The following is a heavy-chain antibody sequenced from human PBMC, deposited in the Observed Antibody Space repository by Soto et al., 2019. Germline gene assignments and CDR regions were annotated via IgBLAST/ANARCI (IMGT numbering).Heavy chain of an antibody. D-gene: IGHD3-3*01. CDR1: GFTFSSYG. CDR3: AKDRGYYDFWSGIGYFDL. V-gene: IGHV3-30*18. Sequence: QVQLVESGGGVVQPGRSLRLSCAASGFTFSSYGMHWVRQAPGKGLEWVAVISYDGSNKYYADSVKSRFTIARDNSKNTLYLQMNSLRAEDSAMYYCAKDRGYYDFWSGIGYFDLWGRGTLVTVSS. J-gene: IGHJ2*01. CDR2: ISYDGSNK.